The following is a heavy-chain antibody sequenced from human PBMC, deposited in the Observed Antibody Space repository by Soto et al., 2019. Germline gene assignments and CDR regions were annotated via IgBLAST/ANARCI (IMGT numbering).Heavy chain of an antibody. CDR1: GFSLANYP. Sequence: PGGSLRLSCVASGFSLANYPMNWVRQTPGKGLEWISYSSPRGDTIYYADSVEGRFTISRDNARNSLSLHMSSLRDEDSALYYCATGPHTNVGWPYYFESWRQGVPVTVSS. J-gene: IGHJ4*02. CDR3: ATGPHTNVGWPYYFES. CDR2: SSPRGDTI. D-gene: IGHD6-19*01. V-gene: IGHV3-48*02.